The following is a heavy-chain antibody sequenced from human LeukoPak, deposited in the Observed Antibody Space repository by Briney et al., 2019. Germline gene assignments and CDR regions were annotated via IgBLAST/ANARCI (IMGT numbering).Heavy chain of an antibody. D-gene: IGHD6-6*01. Sequence: ASVKVSCKASGGTFSSYAISWVRQAPGQGLEWMGGIIPIFGTANYAQKFQGRVTITADESTSTAYMELSSLRSEDTAVYYCAGDREIAASHYMDVWGKGTTVTVSS. CDR2: IIPIFGTA. CDR3: AGDREIAASHYMDV. CDR1: GGTFSSYA. J-gene: IGHJ6*03. V-gene: IGHV1-69*13.